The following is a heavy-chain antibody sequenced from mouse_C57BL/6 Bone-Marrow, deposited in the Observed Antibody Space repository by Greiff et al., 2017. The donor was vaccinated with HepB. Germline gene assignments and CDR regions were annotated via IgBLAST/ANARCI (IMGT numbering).Heavy chain of an antibody. J-gene: IGHJ2*01. Sequence: EVQLQQSGPELVKPGASVKISCKASGYTFTDYYMNWVKQSHGKSLEWIGDINPNNGGTSYNQKFKGKATLTVDKSSSTAYMELRSLTSEDSAVYYCARYPIYWGQGTTLTVSS. D-gene: IGHD6-5*01. CDR2: INPNNGGT. V-gene: IGHV1-26*01. CDR1: GYTFTDYY. CDR3: ARYPIY.